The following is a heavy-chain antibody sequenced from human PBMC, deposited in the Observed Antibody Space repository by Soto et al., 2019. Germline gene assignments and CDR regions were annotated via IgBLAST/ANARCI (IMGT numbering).Heavy chain of an antibody. CDR1: GDSISSGRYH. CDR2: IHYTGNT. D-gene: IGHD3-3*01. Sequence: QLQLQESGPGLVKPSETLSLICTVSGDSISSGRYHWGCIRQPPGKGLEFIATIHYTGNTHYNPSLRSRVPILVDTSKSQFSLRLSSVTAADTAVYECARADWFGVVTPCMYYWGQGTLVTVSS. J-gene: IGHJ4*02. V-gene: IGHV4-39*01. CDR3: ARADWFGVVTPCMYY.